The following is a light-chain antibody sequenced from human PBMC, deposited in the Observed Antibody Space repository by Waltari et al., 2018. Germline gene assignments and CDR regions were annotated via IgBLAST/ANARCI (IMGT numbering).Light chain of an antibody. Sequence: EIVMTQSPATLSVSQGERATLPCRASQSVSSNLAWYQQKPGQAPRLLIHGASTRATGIPARFSGSGSGTEFTLTISSLQSEDFAVYYCQQYNNWSFGQGTKLEIK. CDR1: QSVSSN. CDR3: QQYNNWS. J-gene: IGKJ2*01. V-gene: IGKV3-15*01. CDR2: GAS.